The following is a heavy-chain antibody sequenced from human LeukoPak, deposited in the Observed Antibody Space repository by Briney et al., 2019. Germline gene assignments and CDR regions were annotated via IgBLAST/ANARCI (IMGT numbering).Heavy chain of an antibody. D-gene: IGHD1-26*01. V-gene: IGHV3-48*03. J-gene: IGHJ4*02. CDR2: ISSSGTTI. Sequence: GGSLRLSCAASGFTFLSYGMNWVRQAPGKGLEWVSYISSSGTTIYYADSVKGRFTISRDNAKNSLYLQMNSLRVEDTAVYYCVRDKLVGPSRLDHWGQGTLVTVSS. CDR1: GFTFLSYG. CDR3: VRDKLVGPSRLDH.